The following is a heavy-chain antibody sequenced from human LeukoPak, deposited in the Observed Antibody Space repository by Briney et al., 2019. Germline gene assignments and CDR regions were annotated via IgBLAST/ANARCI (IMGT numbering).Heavy chain of an antibody. CDR2: IYTSGST. D-gene: IGHD3-10*01. V-gene: IGHV4-61*02. CDR1: GYSISSGYY. Sequence: SETLSLTCTVSGYSISSGYYWGWIRQPAGKGLEWIGRIYTSGSTNYNPSLKSRVTISVDTSKNQFSLKLSSVTAADTAVYYCARSHYGPNWFDPWGQGTLVTVSS. CDR3: ARSHYGPNWFDP. J-gene: IGHJ5*02.